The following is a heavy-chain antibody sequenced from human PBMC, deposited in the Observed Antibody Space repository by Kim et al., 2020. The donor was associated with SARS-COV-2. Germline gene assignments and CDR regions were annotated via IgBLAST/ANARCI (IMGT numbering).Heavy chain of an antibody. CDR3: ARGGFLEWLSLEKKQFDY. J-gene: IGHJ4*02. V-gene: IGHV3-30-3*01. Sequence: GGSLRLSCAASGFTFSSYAMHWVRQAPGKGLEWVAVISYDGSNKYYADSVKGRFTISRDNSKNTLYLQMNSLRAEDTAVYYCARGGFLEWLSLEKKQFDYWGQGTLVTVSS. CDR2: ISYDGSNK. D-gene: IGHD3-3*01. CDR1: GFTFSSYA.